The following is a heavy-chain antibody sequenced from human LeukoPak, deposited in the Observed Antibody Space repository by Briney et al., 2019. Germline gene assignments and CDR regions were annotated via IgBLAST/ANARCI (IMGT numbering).Heavy chain of an antibody. J-gene: IGHJ4*02. CDR3: AREGGRGRYFDWLSHDY. D-gene: IGHD3-9*01. CDR1: GYTFTSYD. CDR2: MNPNSGNT. Sequence: ASVKVSCKASGYTFTSYDIDWVRQATGQGLEWMGWMNPNSGNTGYAQKFQGRVTITRNTSVSTAYMELSSLRAEDTAVYYCAREGGRGRYFDWLSHDYWGQGTLVTVSS. V-gene: IGHV1-8*03.